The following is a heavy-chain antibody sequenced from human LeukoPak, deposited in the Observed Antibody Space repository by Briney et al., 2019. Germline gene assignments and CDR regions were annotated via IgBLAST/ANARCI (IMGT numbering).Heavy chain of an antibody. V-gene: IGHV4-59*01. Sequence: SETLSLTCTVSGGSINSYYWSWIRQPPGKGLEWIGYIYYSGSTNYNPSLKSRVTISVDTSKNQFSLKLSSVTAADTAVYYCARGPGSRGIFDYWGQGTLVTVSS. CDR1: GGSINSYY. CDR2: IYYSGST. D-gene: IGHD3-10*01. J-gene: IGHJ4*02. CDR3: ARGPGSRGIFDY.